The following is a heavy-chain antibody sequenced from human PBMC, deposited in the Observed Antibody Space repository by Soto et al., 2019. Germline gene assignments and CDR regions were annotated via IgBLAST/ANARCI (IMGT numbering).Heavy chain of an antibody. CDR1: GGTFSSYA. CDR3: ARVPPDYYDSSGSGAFDI. J-gene: IGHJ3*02. CDR2: IIPIFGTA. Sequence: ASVKVSCKASGGTFSSYAISWVRQAPGQGLEWMGGIIPIFGTANYAQKFQGRVTITADESTSTAYMELSSLRSEDTAVYYCARVPPDYYDSSGSGAFDIWGQGTMVTVSS. V-gene: IGHV1-69*13. D-gene: IGHD3-22*01.